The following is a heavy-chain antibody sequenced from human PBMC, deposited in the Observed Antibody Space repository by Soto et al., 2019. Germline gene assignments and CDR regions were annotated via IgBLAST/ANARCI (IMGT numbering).Heavy chain of an antibody. J-gene: IGHJ4*02. Sequence: SETLSLTCTVSGDSISSYSWSWIRQHPGKGLEWIGYIYYSGSTYYNPSLKSRVTISVDTSKNQFSLKLSSVTAADTAVYYCARERVSLRSYPTTVTTGPRYYFDYWGQGTLVTVSS. V-gene: IGHV4-59*06. D-gene: IGHD4-17*01. CDR1: GDSISSYS. CDR2: IYYSGST. CDR3: ARERVSLRSYPTTVTTGPRYYFDY.